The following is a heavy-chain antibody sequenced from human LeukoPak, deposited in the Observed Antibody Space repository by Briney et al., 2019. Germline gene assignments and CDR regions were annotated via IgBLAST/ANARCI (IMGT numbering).Heavy chain of an antibody. D-gene: IGHD2-2*01. Sequence: GASVKVSCKASGGTFSSYAISWVRQAPGQGLEWMGGIIPIFGTANYAQKFQGRVTITADKSTSTAYMELSSLRSEDTAVYYCARDPDIVVVPAAKKLDYWGQGTLVTVSS. V-gene: IGHV1-69*06. J-gene: IGHJ4*02. CDR3: ARDPDIVVVPAAKKLDY. CDR2: IIPIFGTA. CDR1: GGTFSSYA.